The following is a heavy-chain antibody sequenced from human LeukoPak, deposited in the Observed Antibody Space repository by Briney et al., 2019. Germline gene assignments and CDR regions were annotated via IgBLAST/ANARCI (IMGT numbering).Heavy chain of an antibody. Sequence: NASETLSLTCAVYGGSFSGYYWSWIRQPPGKGLEWIGSIYYSGNTYYNPSLKSRVTISVDTSKNQFSLKLSSVTAADTAVYYCARLKEGIDYWGQGTLVTVSS. J-gene: IGHJ4*02. CDR2: IYYSGNT. CDR1: GGSFSGYY. V-gene: IGHV4-34*01. D-gene: IGHD3-10*01. CDR3: ARLKEGIDY.